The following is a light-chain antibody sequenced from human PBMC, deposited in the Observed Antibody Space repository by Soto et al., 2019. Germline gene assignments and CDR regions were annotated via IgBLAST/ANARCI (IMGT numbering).Light chain of an antibody. CDR1: QGIGND. CDR3: QQYNNWHPLT. Sequence: DIQMTQSPSSLSASVGDRVTITCRASQGIGNDLGWYQQKPGKAPKRLIYAASSLQSGVPSRFSGSGSGTDFTLTISSLQSKDFAVYYCQQYNNWHPLTFGGGTKVDIK. CDR2: AAS. J-gene: IGKJ4*01. V-gene: IGKV1-17*01.